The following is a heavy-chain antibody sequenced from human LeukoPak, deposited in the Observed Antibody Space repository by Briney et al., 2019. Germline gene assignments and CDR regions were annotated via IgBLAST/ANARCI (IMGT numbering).Heavy chain of an antibody. Sequence: PGGSLRLSCAASGFTFSSYAMSWVRQAPGKGLEWVSSISSSSYIYYADSVKGRFTISRDNAKNSLYLQMNSLRAEDTAVYYCARVSHCSSTSCYGLYFDYWGQGTLVTVSS. V-gene: IGHV3-21*01. J-gene: IGHJ4*02. D-gene: IGHD2-2*01. CDR1: GFTFSSYA. CDR2: ISSSSYI. CDR3: ARVSHCSSTSCYGLYFDY.